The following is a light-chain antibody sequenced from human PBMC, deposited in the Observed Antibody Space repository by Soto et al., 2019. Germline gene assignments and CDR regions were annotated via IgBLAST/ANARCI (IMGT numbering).Light chain of an antibody. CDR1: QSVSSY. V-gene: IGKV3-20*01. CDR2: DTS. CDR3: QQYGSSPLT. Sequence: DIVMTQSPGPLSLSVGERVTLSCRASQSVSSYLAWYQQTPGQAPRLLIYDTSNRATGTPDRFSGSGSGTDFTLTISRLEPEDFTVYYCQQYGSSPLTFGGGTTVEIK. J-gene: IGKJ4*01.